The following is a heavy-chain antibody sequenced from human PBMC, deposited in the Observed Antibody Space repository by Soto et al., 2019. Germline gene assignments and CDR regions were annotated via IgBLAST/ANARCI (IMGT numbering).Heavy chain of an antibody. CDR1: GFIFSDYW. V-gene: IGHV3-7*05. D-gene: IGHD6-13*01. Sequence: EVQLVASGGGLVQPGGSLRLSCAASGFIFSDYWLTWVRQAPGKGLEWVANIKQDGSEKYYVDSVKGRFTISRDNAKNLLYLQMNSLRAEDTAVYHCAKGRAAHPREDWGQGTLVTVSS. J-gene: IGHJ4*02. CDR2: IKQDGSEK. CDR3: AKGRAAHPRED.